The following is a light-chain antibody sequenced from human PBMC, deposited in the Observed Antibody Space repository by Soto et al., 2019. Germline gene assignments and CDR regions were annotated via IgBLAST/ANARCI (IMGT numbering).Light chain of an antibody. CDR2: GAS. V-gene: IGKV1-8*01. CDR3: QQYYKYTLT. CDR1: QGCRNS. J-gene: IGKJ4*02. Sequence: ATQMTRSPSTLCASAGDTVTITCLASQGCRNSLAWYSRQPGNAPKLLCYGASTLQRAAPSTFVGSRSGTDFTLTIRGLPSEDFAPYYCQQYYKYTLTFGGGTTVDIK.